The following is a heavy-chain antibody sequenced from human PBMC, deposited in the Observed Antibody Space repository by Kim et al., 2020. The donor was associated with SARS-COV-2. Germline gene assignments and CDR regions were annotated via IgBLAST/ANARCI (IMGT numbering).Heavy chain of an antibody. CDR2: IYHSGST. D-gene: IGHD2-21*02. CDR3: ARVLAYCGGDCYPGGDY. J-gene: IGHJ4*01. V-gene: IGHV4-38-2*02. CDR1: GYSISSGYY. Sequence: SETLSLTCTVSGYSISSGYYWGWIRQPPGKGLEWIGSIYHSGSTYYNPSLKSRVTISVDTSKNQFSLKLSSVTAADTAVYYCARVLAYCGGDCYPGGDY.